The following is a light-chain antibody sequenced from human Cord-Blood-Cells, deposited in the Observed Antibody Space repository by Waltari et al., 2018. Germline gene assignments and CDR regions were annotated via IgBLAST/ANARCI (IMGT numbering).Light chain of an antibody. CDR1: QSVSSN. CDR3: QQYNNWPLT. J-gene: IGKJ4*01. CDR2: GAS. V-gene: IGKV3-15*01. Sequence: EIVMTQSPATLSVSPGERATLYCRASQSVSSNLARYQQKPGQAPRLLIYGASTRATGIPARFSGSGSGTEFTLTISSLQSEDFAVYYCQQYNNWPLTFGGGTKVEIK.